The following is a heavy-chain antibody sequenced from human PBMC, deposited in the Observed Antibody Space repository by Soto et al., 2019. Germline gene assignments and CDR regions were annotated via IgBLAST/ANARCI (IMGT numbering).Heavy chain of an antibody. CDR2: IIPIFGTA. V-gene: IGHV1-69*01. D-gene: IGHD3-3*01. CDR1: GGTFSSYA. Sequence: QVQLVQSGAEVKKPGSSVKVSCKASGGTFSSYAISWVRQAPGQGLEWMGGIIPIFGTANYAQKFQGRVTITADESTSTAYMELSSLRSEDTAVYYGARDQRITIFGVVRNWFDPWGQGTLVTVSS. CDR3: ARDQRITIFGVVRNWFDP. J-gene: IGHJ5*02.